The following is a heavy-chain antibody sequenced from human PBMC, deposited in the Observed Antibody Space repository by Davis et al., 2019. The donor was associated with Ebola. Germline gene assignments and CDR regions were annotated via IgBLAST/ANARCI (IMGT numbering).Heavy chain of an antibody. CDR1: GYTFTNFY. Sequence: ASVKVSCKASGYTFTNFYVHWVRQAPGQGLEWMGIINPSGESISYAQKFQGRVTITRDTSTSTVYMELSSLRSEDTAVYYCARGEGTWGQGTLVTVSS. J-gene: IGHJ5*02. V-gene: IGHV1-46*01. CDR2: INPSGESI. CDR3: ARGEGT.